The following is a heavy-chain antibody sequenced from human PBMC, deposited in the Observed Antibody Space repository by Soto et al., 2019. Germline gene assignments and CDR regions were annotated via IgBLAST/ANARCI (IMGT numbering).Heavy chain of an antibody. J-gene: IGHJ6*02. CDR3: ARDRRVNQLLHITYYYYYGMDV. Sequence: ASLKVSCKASGYTFSGYYIHWLRQAPVQGLEWMGWINPNSGGTNYAQKFQGRVTVTRDTPTSTAYMELSRLTSAVDTAVYYCARDRRVNQLLHITYYYYYGMDVWGQGTTVTVSS. V-gene: IGHV1-2*02. CDR1: GYTFSGYY. D-gene: IGHD2-2*01. CDR2: INPNSGGT.